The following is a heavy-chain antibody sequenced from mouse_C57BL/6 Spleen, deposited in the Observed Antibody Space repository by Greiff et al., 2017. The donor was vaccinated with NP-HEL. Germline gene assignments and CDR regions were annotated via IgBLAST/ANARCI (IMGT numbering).Heavy chain of an antibody. V-gene: IGHV7-3*01. J-gene: IGHJ4*01. D-gene: IGHD1-1*01. CDR3: ARYGDTTVVATHYAMDY. Sequence: EVQGVESGGGLVQPGGSLSLSCAASGFTFTDYYMSWVRQPPGKALEWLGFIRNKANGYPTEYSASVKGRFTISRDNSQSILYRPMNALRAEDSATYYCARYGDTTVVATHYAMDYWGQGTSVTVSS. CDR2: IRNKANGYPT. CDR1: GFTFTDYY.